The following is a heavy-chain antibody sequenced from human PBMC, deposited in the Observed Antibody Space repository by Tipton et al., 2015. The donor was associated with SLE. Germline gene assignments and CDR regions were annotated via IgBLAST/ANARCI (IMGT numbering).Heavy chain of an antibody. CDR3: AKRGATYYYDSSGYDYFDH. D-gene: IGHD3-22*01. V-gene: IGHV3-23*01. CDR2: ISVSGGST. J-gene: IGHJ4*02. Sequence: SLRLSCAASGFTFSSHAMSWVRQALGKGLEWVSAISVSGGSTYYAVSVKGRFTISRDNSRNTLYLQMNSLRAEDTAIYYCAKRGATYYYDSSGYDYFDHWGQGTQVTVSS. CDR1: GFTFSSHA.